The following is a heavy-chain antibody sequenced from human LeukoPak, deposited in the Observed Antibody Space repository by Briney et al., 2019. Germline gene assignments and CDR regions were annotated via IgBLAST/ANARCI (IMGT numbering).Heavy chain of an antibody. CDR1: GGSINRGSYV. D-gene: IGHD3-10*01. Sequence: PSQTLSLTCAVSGGSINRGSYVWGGIRQPPGKGQEWIVYICRSGSTLYNPSLKSRVSITIDKSKNQFALKLNSVTAADTAFYSCARGGGFYGSGTTPFDYWGQGALVTVSS. J-gene: IGHJ4*02. CDR3: ARGGGFYGSGTTPFDY. V-gene: IGHV4-30-2*01. CDR2: ICRSGST.